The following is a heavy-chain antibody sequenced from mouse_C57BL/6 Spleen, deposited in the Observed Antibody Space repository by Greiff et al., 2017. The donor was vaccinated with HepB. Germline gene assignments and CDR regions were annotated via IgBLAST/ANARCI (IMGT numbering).Heavy chain of an antibody. V-gene: IGHV3-1*01. J-gene: IGHJ1*03. Sequence: DVQLQESGPGMVKPSQSLSLTCTVTGYSITSGYDWHWIRHFPGNKLEWMGYISYSGSTNYNPSLKSRISITHDTSKNHFFLKLNSVTTEDTATYYCAREGAGYFDVWGTGTTVTVSS. CDR3: AREGAGYFDV. CDR2: ISYSGST. CDR1: GYSITSGYD.